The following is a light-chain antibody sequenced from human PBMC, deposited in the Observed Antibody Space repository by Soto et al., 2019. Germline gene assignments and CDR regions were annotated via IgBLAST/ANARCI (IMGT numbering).Light chain of an antibody. CDR1: QSPVYSDGITY. J-gene: IGKJ1*01. CDR2: QVS. Sequence: DVVMTQSPLSLPVTLGQPASISCKSSQSPVYSDGITYLNWFQQRPGQSPRRLIYQVSNRDSGVPDRFSGSGSGTDFTLKISRVEAEDVGVYYCMQGAHWPWTFAQENKVEIK. V-gene: IGKV2-30*01. CDR3: MQGAHWPWT.